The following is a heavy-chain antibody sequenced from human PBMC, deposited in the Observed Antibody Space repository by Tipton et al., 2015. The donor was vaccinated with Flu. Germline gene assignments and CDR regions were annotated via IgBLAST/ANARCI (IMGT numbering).Heavy chain of an antibody. CDR2: IYHSGTA. CDR1: GGSISSSRYY. V-gene: IGHV4-39*07. Sequence: TLSLTCTVSGGSISSSRYYWGWIRQPPGKGLEWIGSIYHSGTAYYNPPLKSRVTISVDTSKNQISLKLSSVTVADTAVYYCARDYLLGDLSFFDNWGQGTLVTVSS. CDR3: ARDYLLGDLSFFDN. J-gene: IGHJ4*02. D-gene: IGHD3-16*02.